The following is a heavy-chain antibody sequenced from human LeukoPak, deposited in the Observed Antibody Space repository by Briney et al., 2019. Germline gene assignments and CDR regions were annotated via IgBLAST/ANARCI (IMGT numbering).Heavy chain of an antibody. J-gene: IGHJ4*02. Sequence: ASVKVSCKASGYTFTSYGISWVRQAPGQGLEWMGWISAYSGNTNYAQKLQGRVTMTTDTSTSTAYMELRSLRSDDTAVYYCARDNDILTGYKQPFDHWGQGTLVTVSS. CDR1: GYTFTSYG. CDR3: ARDNDILTGYKQPFDH. D-gene: IGHD3-9*01. CDR2: ISAYSGNT. V-gene: IGHV1-18*01.